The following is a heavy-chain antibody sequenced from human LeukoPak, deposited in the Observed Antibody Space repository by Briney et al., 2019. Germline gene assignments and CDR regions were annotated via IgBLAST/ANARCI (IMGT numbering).Heavy chain of an antibody. CDR1: GGSFSGYY. V-gene: IGHV4-34*01. Sequence: SETLSLTCAVYGGSFSGYYWSWIRQPPGKGLEWIGEINHSGSTNYNPSLKSRVTISVDTSKNQFSLKLSSVTAADTAVYYCARGWGRPNYYGSGSYFCYFDYWGRGTLVTVSS. CDR3: ARGWGRPNYYGSGSYFCYFDY. D-gene: IGHD3-10*01. J-gene: IGHJ4*02. CDR2: INHSGST.